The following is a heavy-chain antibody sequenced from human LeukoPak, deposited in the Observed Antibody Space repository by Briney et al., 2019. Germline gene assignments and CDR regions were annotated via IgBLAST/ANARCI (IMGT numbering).Heavy chain of an antibody. V-gene: IGHV3-30*04. D-gene: IGHD4-17*01. CDR1: GFTFSSYA. CDR2: ISYDGSNK. CDR3: AKDRTYGAKYFDY. Sequence: GGSLRLSCAASGFTFSSYAMHWVRQAPGKGLEWVAVISYDGSNKYYADSVKGRFTISRDNSKNTLYLQMNSLRAEDTAVYYCAKDRTYGAKYFDYWGQGTLVTVSS. J-gene: IGHJ4*02.